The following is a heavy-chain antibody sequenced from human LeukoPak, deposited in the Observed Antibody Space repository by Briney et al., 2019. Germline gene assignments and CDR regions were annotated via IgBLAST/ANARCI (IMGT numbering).Heavy chain of an antibody. Sequence: ASVKVSCKASGFTFTSSAMQWVRQARGQRLEWIGWIVVGSGNTNYAPKFQERVTITRDMSTSTAYMELSSLRSEDTAVYYCAAGRMVVTAIPSFDLWGRGTLVTVSS. D-gene: IGHD2-21*02. CDR3: AAGRMVVTAIPSFDL. CDR2: IVVGSGNT. CDR1: GFTFTSSA. V-gene: IGHV1-58*02. J-gene: IGHJ2*01.